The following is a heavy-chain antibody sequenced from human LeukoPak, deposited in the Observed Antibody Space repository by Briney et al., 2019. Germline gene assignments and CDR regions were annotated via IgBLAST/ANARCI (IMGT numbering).Heavy chain of an antibody. V-gene: IGHV3-21*01. CDR2: ITSSSTYI. CDR3: ASDIVVVPARPTY. Sequence: GGSLRLSCAASGFTFSTYSMNWVRQAPGKGLEWVSSITSSSTYIYYADSVKGRFTISRDNAKNSLYLQMNSLRAEDTAVYYCASDIVVVPARPTYWGQGTLVTVSS. D-gene: IGHD2-2*01. CDR1: GFTFSTYS. J-gene: IGHJ4*02.